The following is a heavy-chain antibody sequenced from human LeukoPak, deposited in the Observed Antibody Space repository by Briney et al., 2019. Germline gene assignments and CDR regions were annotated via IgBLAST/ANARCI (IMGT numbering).Heavy chain of an antibody. D-gene: IGHD3-22*01. Sequence: GASVKVSCKASGYTFTSYGISWVRQAPGQGLEWMGWISAYNGNTNYAQKLQGRVTMTTDTSTSTAYMELRSLRSDDTAVYYCARESYYDSSGSYDYWGQGTLVTVSS. CDR3: ARESYYDSSGSYDY. V-gene: IGHV1-18*01. CDR2: ISAYNGNT. J-gene: IGHJ4*02. CDR1: GYTFTSYG.